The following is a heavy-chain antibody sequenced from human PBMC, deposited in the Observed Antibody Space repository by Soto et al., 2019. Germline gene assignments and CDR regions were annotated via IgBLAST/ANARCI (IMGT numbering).Heavy chain of an antibody. CDR2: INSDGSST. Sequence: GGSPRLSCAASGFTFSSYWMHWVRQAPGKGLVWVSRINSDGSSTSYADSVKGRFTISRDNAKNTLYLQMNSLRAEDTAVYYCARDPEYYDSSGYFDYWGQGTLVTVSS. CDR1: GFTFSSYW. V-gene: IGHV3-74*01. D-gene: IGHD3-22*01. CDR3: ARDPEYYDSSGYFDY. J-gene: IGHJ4*02.